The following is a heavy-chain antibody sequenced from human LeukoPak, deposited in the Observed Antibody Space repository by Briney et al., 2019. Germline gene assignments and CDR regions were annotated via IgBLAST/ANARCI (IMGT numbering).Heavy chain of an antibody. CDR2: ISTNGGST. V-gene: IGHV3-64*01. Sequence: GGSLRLSCAVSGFTFSTKSMNWVRQAPGKGLEYVSSISTNGGSTYCANSVKGRFTISRDNSKNMLYLQMGSLRAEDMAVYYCARDSMTTVTTYTFGDYWGQGTLVTVSS. CDR1: GFTFSTKS. D-gene: IGHD4-17*01. J-gene: IGHJ4*02. CDR3: ARDSMTTVTTYTFGDY.